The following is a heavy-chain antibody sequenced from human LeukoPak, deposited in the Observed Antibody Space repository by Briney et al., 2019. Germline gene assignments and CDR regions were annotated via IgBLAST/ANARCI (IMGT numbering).Heavy chain of an antibody. V-gene: IGHV3-48*04. Sequence: GGSLRLSCAASGFTFGNYGMNWVRQAPGKGLEWVSYISSTSTNINYADSVRGRFTVSRDNAKRSLYLQMNSLRVEDRAVYYCARGGAARPDYWGQGTLVTVSS. CDR1: GFTFGNYG. D-gene: IGHD6-6*01. CDR3: ARGGAARPDY. J-gene: IGHJ4*02. CDR2: ISSTSTNI.